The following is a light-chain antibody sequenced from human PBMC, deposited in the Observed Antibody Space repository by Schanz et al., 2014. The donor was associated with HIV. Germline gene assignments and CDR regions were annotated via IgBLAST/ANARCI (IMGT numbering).Light chain of an antibody. V-gene: IGLV2-14*03. CDR3: SSYTASGTWV. J-gene: IGLJ3*02. CDR1: SSDVGADNS. Sequence: QSALTQPASVSGSPGQSITISCTGTSSDVGADNSVSWYQQHPGRAPRLLVYDVTYRPSGVSNRFSGSKSGNTASLTISGLQAEDEADYYCSSYTASGTWVFGGGTKLTVL. CDR2: DVT.